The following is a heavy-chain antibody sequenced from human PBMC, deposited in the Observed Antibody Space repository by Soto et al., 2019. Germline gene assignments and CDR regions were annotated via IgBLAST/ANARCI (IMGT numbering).Heavy chain of an antibody. J-gene: IGHJ4*02. V-gene: IGHV3-15*01. CDR3: TTDGTDSGYDFVYYFDY. CDR2: IKSKTDGGTT. D-gene: IGHD5-12*01. CDR1: GFTFGNAW. Sequence: GGSLRLSCAASGFTFGNAWMSWVRQAPGKGLEWVGRIKSKTDGGTTDYAAPVKGRFTISRDDSKNTLYLQMNSLKTEDTAVYYCTTDGTDSGYDFVYYFDYWGQGTLVTVSS.